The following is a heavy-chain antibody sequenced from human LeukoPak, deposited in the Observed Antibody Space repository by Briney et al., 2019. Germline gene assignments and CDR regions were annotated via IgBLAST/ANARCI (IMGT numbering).Heavy chain of an antibody. Sequence: SETLSLTCTVSGGSISSYYWSWIRQPPGKGLEWIGYIYYSGSTNYNPSLKSRVTMSVDTSKNQFSLKLSSVTAADTAVYYCARSYYDFWSGYYPYYYYYGMDVWGQGTAVTVSS. CDR2: IYYSGST. D-gene: IGHD3-3*01. J-gene: IGHJ6*02. V-gene: IGHV4-59*12. CDR3: ARSYYDFWSGYYPYYYYYGMDV. CDR1: GGSISSYY.